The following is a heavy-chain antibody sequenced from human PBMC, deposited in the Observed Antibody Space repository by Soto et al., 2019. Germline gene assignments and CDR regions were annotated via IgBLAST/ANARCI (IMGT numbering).Heavy chain of an antibody. J-gene: IGHJ4*02. CDR2: ISSSSSTI. CDR1: GFTFSSYS. D-gene: IGHD1-1*01. Sequence: EVQLVESGGGLVQPGGSLRLSCAASGFTFSSYSMNWVRQAPGKGLEWVSYISSSSSTIYYADSVKGRFTISRDNAKNSLHLQMNSLRDEDTAVYYCARTLEPLYFDYWGQGTLVTVSS. CDR3: ARTLEPLYFDY. V-gene: IGHV3-48*02.